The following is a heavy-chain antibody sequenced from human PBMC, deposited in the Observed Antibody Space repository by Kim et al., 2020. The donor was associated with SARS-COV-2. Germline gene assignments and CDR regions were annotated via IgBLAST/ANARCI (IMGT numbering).Heavy chain of an antibody. V-gene: IGHV3-33*01. J-gene: IGHJ4*02. D-gene: IGHD3-22*01. Sequence: GGSLRLSCVASGFTFSSYVMHWVRQAPGKGLEWVALIWDDGSYKYYGDSVKGRFTISRDNSKNTLYLQMNSLRVEDTAVYYCARDDTSGYYSGVYWGQGTLVTVSS. CDR2: IWDDGSYK. CDR3: ARDDTSGYYSGVY. CDR1: GFTFSSYV.